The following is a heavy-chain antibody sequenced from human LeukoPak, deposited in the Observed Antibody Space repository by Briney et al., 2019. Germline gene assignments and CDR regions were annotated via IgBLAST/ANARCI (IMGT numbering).Heavy chain of an antibody. V-gene: IGHV3-7*03. CDR3: ARYCTFRTCSGTKFDS. Sequence: GGSLRLSCAASGFTFSSYWMSWVRQAPGKWLEWVANIKQDGSEKYYLDSAKRRFTISRDTAKNSLSLQMYSLTAEDTALYYCARYCTFRTCSGTKFDSWGPGTLVTVSS. CDR1: GFTFSSYW. D-gene: IGHD1-1*01. J-gene: IGHJ4*02. CDR2: IKQDGSEK.